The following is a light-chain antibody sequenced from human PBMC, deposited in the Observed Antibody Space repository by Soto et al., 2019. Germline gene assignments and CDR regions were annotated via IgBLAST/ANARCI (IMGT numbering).Light chain of an antibody. V-gene: IGKV3-20*01. CDR1: QSVSSNY. J-gene: IGKJ2*01. CDR2: AAS. CDR3: QLYGSSPPRYT. Sequence: EIVLTQSPGTLYLSPGERATLSCRASQSVSSNYLAWYQQKRGQAPRLLIYAASARATGIPDRFSGSGSGTDFTLTISRLEPEYFAVYFCQLYGSSPPRYTFAQGTKLEIK.